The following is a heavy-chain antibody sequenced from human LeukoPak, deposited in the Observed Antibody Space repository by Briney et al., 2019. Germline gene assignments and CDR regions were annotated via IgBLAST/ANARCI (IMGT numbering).Heavy chain of an antibody. V-gene: IGHV3-23*01. CDR2: ISGSGGST. CDR3: AKADWVYCTNGVCYRY. CDR1: GFTFSSRA. Sequence: GGSLRLSCAASGFTFSSRAMSWVRQAPGKGLEWVSAISGSGGSTYYADSVKGRFTISRDNSKNTLYLQMNSLRAEDTAVYYCAKADWVYCTNGVCYRYWGQGTLVTVSS. D-gene: IGHD2-8*01. J-gene: IGHJ4*02.